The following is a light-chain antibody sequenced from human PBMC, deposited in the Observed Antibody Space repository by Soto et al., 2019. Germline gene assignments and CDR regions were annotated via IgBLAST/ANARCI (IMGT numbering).Light chain of an antibody. CDR1: KLGDKY. J-gene: IGLJ2*01. CDR3: QACDSSTVV. CDR2: QHT. V-gene: IGLV3-1*01. Sequence: SYELTQPPSVSVSPGQTASIPCSGDKLGDKYAYWYQQRPGQSPVLIIYQHTKRPSGIPERFSGSNSGNTATLTISGTQAMDEADYYCQACDSSTVVFGGGTKVTVL.